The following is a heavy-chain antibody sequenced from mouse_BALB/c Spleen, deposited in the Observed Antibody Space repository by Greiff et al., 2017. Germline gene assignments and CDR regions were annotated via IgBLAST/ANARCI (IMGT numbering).Heavy chain of an antibody. CDR2: IDPANGNT. Sequence: VQLQQSGAELVKPGASVKLSCTASGFNIKDTYMHWVKQRPEQGLEWIGRIDPANGNTKYDPKFQGKATITADTSSNTAYLQLSSLTSEDTAVYYCASGLLRYGAMDYWGQGTSVTVSS. J-gene: IGHJ4*01. CDR3: ASGLLRYGAMDY. D-gene: IGHD1-1*01. CDR1: GFNIKDTY. V-gene: IGHV14-3*02.